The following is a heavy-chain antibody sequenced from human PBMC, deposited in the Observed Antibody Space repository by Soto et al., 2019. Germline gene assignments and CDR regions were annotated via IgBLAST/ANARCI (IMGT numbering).Heavy chain of an antibody. D-gene: IGHD1-26*01. J-gene: IGHJ4*02. CDR1: GYTFTSSG. V-gene: IGHV1-18*01. CDR3: ARDAAVGLFDY. Sequence: QVQLVQSGAEVKKPGASVKVSCKASGYTFTSSGIIWVRQTPGQGLEWMGWISAYNGNTTYAQKLQGRVTMTPDTSTSTAFMELRSLRSDDTAVYYCARDAAVGLFDYWGQGPLVTVSS. CDR2: ISAYNGNT.